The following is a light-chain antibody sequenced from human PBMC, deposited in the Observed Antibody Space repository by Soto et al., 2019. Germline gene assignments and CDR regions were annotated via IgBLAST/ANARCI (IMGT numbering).Light chain of an antibody. CDR3: QQYNNWPRT. Sequence: DIQMTQSPSTLSASVGDRVTLTCRASQSISSWLAWYQQKPGKAPKLLIYHAYSLESGVPSRFSGSGSGTEFTLTISSLQSEDFAVYYCQQYNNWPRTFGQGTKVDIK. J-gene: IGKJ1*01. CDR1: QSISSW. V-gene: IGKV1-5*01. CDR2: HAY.